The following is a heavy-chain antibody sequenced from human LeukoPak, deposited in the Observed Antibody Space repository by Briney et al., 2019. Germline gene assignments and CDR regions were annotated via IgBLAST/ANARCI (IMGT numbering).Heavy chain of an antibody. Sequence: PSETLSLTCSVSGDSITSYYWSWIRQPPGKGLEWIGYIYNTGSTNYNPSLKSRVTISIDTSKNQFSLRLSPVTAADAAVYYCARHWSGGTVLGPFDYWGQGTLVTVSS. V-gene: IGHV4-59*08. D-gene: IGHD2-15*01. CDR1: GDSITSYY. CDR2: IYNTGST. J-gene: IGHJ4*02. CDR3: ARHWSGGTVLGPFDY.